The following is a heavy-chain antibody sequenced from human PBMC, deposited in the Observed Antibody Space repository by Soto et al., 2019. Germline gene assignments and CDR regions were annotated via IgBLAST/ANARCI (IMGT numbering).Heavy chain of an antibody. CDR3: GGKNYDSSGYFDY. D-gene: IGHD3-22*01. Sequence: SETLSLTCTVSGGSISSYYWSWIRQPPGKGLEWIGYMYYSGSTNYNPSLKSRVTISVDTSKNQFSLKPSSVTAADTAVYYCGGKNYDSSGYFDYWGQGTLVTVSS. CDR2: MYYSGST. V-gene: IGHV4-59*01. J-gene: IGHJ4*02. CDR1: GGSISSYY.